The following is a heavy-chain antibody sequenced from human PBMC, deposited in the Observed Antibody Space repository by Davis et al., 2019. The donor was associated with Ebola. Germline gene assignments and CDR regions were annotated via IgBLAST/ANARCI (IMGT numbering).Heavy chain of an antibody. D-gene: IGHD3-9*01. V-gene: IGHV1-69*13. J-gene: IGHJ4*02. CDR2: IIPIFGTA. CDR3: ALSYDILTGYLDY. CDR1: GGTFSSYA. Sequence: SVKVSCKASGGTFSSYAISWVRQAPGQGLEWMGGIIPIFGTANYAQKFQGRVTITADESTSTAYMELSSLRSEDTAVYYCALSYDILTGYLDYWGQGTLVTVSS.